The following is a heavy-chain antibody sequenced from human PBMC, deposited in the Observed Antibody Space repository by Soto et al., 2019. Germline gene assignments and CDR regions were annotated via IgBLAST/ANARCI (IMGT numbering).Heavy chain of an antibody. Sequence: PSETLSLTCTVSGGSISSGGYYWSWIRQHPGKGLEWIGYIYYSGSTYYNPSLKSRVTISVDTSKNQFSLKLSSVTAADTAVYYCARGAQQQLDPSPFDYWGQGTLVTVSS. CDR3: ARGAQQQLDPSPFDY. J-gene: IGHJ4*02. CDR1: GGSISSGGYY. D-gene: IGHD6-13*01. V-gene: IGHV4-31*03. CDR2: IYYSGST.